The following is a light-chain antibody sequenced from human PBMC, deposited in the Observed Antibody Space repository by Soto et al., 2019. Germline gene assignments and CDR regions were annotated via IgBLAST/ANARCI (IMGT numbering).Light chain of an antibody. J-gene: IGKJ2*01. CDR2: GAS. CDR1: QSINSE. V-gene: IGKV3-15*01. Sequence: EIVMTQSPATLSLSPGERAALSCRASQSINSELAWYQQKPGQPTRLLIYGASTRATGVPARFTVSESGSEFTITISGLQSEDFAVYYCQQGHNLPLTFGQGNRLEL. CDR3: QQGHNLPLT.